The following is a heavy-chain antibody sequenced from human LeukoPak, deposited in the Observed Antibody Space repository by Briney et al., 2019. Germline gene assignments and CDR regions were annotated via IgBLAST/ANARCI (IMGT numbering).Heavy chain of an antibody. CDR1: GYTFTGYY. V-gene: IGHV1-2*06. D-gene: IGHD5-18*01. J-gene: IGHJ4*02. Sequence: ASXXVSCKASGYTFTGYYMHWVRQAPGQGLEWMGRINPNSGGTNYAQKFQGRVTMTRDTSISTAYMELSRLRSDDTAVYYCARRVYSYGSYYFDYWGQGTLVTVSS. CDR3: ARRVYSYGSYYFDY. CDR2: INPNSGGT.